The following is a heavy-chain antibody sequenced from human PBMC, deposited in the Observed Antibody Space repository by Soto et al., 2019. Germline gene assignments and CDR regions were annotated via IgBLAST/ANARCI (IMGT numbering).Heavy chain of an antibody. J-gene: IGHJ4*02. CDR3: ARGFNYYDSSGPDY. V-gene: IGHV3-30-3*01. D-gene: IGHD3-22*01. Sequence: GGSLRLSCAASGFTFSSYAMHWVRQAPGKGLEWVAVISYDGSNKYYADSVKGLFTISRDNSKNTLYLQMNSLRAEDTAVYYCARGFNYYDSSGPDYWGQGTLVTVSS. CDR2: ISYDGSNK. CDR1: GFTFSSYA.